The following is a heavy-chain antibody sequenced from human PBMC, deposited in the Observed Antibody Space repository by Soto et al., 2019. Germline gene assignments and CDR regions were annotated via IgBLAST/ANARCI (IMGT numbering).Heavy chain of an antibody. CDR3: ARDRAAPYVWGSYRQGGELDY. J-gene: IGHJ4*02. Sequence: QVQLVQSGAEVKKPGASVKVSCKASGYTFTSYGISWVRQAPGQGLEWMGWISAYNGNTNYAQKLQGRVTMTTDTATSTDYMELRSMRSDDTAVYYCARDRAAPYVWGSYRQGGELDYWGQGTLVTVSS. CDR1: GYTFTSYG. V-gene: IGHV1-18*01. D-gene: IGHD3-16*02. CDR2: ISAYNGNT.